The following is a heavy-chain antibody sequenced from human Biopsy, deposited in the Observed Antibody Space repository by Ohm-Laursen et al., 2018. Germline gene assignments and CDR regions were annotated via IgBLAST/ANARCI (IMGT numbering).Heavy chain of an antibody. D-gene: IGHD3-22*01. Sequence: ASSVKVSCKASGYSFSTYDVNWVRQARGQGLEWMGWMIPSSGKTGYAQRFQGRVTLTADKSTTTAYMELSSLRSEDTAIYYCARFPLGAYDDSGSYRAVEHWYFDLWGRGTLVTVSS. J-gene: IGHJ2*01. CDR3: ARFPLGAYDDSGSYRAVEHWYFDL. CDR2: MIPSSGKT. CDR1: GYSFSTYD. V-gene: IGHV1-8*01.